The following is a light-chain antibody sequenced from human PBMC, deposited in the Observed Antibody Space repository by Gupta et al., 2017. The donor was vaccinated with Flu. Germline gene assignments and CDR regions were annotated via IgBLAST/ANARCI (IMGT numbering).Light chain of an antibody. Sequence: DRVTITCRARQSVSRYVNWYQQKPGKAPKLLIYAASSLQSGVPSRFSGSGSGTDFTLSISSLQSEDFATYYCQQSYSTPTWTFGQGTKVEIK. V-gene: IGKV1-39*01. CDR3: QQSYSTPTWT. J-gene: IGKJ1*01. CDR1: QSVSRY. CDR2: AAS.